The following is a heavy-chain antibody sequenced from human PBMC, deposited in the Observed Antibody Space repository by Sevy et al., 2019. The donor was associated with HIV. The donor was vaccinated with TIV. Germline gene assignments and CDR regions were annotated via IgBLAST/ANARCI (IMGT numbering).Heavy chain of an antibody. CDR3: AKGPEYDSSGADY. D-gene: IGHD3-22*01. Sequence: GGSLRLSCAASGFSFGSYGMHWVRQAPGKGLEWVAVIWHDGSHKYYADSVKGRFTISRDNSKNTLYLQLNTLTAEDTAMYYCAKGPEYDSSGADYWGQGTLVTVSS. J-gene: IGHJ4*02. CDR1: GFSFGSYG. CDR2: IWHDGSHK. V-gene: IGHV3-33*06.